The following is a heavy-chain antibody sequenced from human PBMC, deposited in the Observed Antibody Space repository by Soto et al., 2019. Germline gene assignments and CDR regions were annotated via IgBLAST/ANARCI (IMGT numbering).Heavy chain of an antibody. J-gene: IGHJ4*01. D-gene: IGHD2-15*01. CDR3: ARLPISGGLEY. CDR2: INHSGST. V-gene: IGHV4-34*01. CDR1: GGAFSGYY. Sequence: PSETLSLTCAVYGGAFSGYYWNWIRQPPGKGLEGIGEINHSGSTNYSPSLKSRVTISVETSKNHISLKLSSVTAADMAVYYCARLPISGGLEYWPPGTLVIFS.